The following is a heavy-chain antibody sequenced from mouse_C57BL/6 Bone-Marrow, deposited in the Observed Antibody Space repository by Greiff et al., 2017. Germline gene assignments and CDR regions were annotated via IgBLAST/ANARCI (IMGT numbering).Heavy chain of an antibody. CDR1: GFTFSDYY. V-gene: IGHV5-16*01. CDR2: INYDGSST. D-gene: IGHD1-1*01. J-gene: IGHJ1*03. CDR3: AGDQDYYGSSYWYFDV. Sequence: EVKVVESEGGLVQPGSSMKLSCTASGFTFSDYYMAWVRQVPEKGLEWVANINYDGSSTYYLDSLKSRFIISRDTAKHIRYLQVSSLKSEDTATYYCAGDQDYYGSSYWYFDVWGTGTTVTVSS.